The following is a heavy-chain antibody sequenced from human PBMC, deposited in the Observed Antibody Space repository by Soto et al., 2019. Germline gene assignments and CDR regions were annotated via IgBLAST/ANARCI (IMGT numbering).Heavy chain of an antibody. J-gene: IGHJ6*02. CDR3: ARALGYNYGDRDHYYGMDV. D-gene: IGHD5-18*01. V-gene: IGHV3-30-3*01. CDR1: GFTFTAYG. CDR2: ISYDGNNK. Sequence: HPGGSLRLSCAASGFTFTAYGMHWVRQAPGKGLEWVAVISYDGNNKYYADSVKGRFTLSRDNSKYMSYLQMNSLRPDDTAVYYCARALGYNYGDRDHYYGMDVWGQGTTVTVSS.